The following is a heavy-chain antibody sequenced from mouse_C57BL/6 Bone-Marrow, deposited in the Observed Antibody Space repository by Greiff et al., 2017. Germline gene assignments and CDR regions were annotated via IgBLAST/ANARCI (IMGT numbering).Heavy chain of an antibody. CDR2: IYPRSGNT. Sequence: VQLLESGAELARPGASVKLSCKASGYTFTSYGISWVKQRTGQGLEWIGEIYPRSGNTYYNEKFKGKATLTADKSSSTAYMELRSLTSEDSAVYFCARGGEHECCFVVWGTGTTVTVAS. CDR1: GYTFTSYG. CDR3: ARGGEHECCFVV. J-gene: IGHJ1*03. V-gene: IGHV1-81*01.